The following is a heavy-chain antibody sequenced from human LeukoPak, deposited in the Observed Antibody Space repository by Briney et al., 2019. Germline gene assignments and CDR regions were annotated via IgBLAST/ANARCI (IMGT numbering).Heavy chain of an antibody. D-gene: IGHD1-1*01. CDR2: IKQDGSEK. CDR3: ARDRVLDY. CDR1: GFTLSSYW. J-gene: IGHJ4*02. Sequence: GGSLRLSCAASGFTLSSYWTSWVRQAPGKGLEWVANIKQDGSEKYYVDSVKGRFTISRDNAKNSLYLQMNSLRAEDTAVYYCARDRVLDYWGQGTLVTVSS. V-gene: IGHV3-7*01.